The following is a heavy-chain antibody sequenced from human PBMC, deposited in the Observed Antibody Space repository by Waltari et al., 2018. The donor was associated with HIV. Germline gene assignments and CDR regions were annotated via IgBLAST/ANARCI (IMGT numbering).Heavy chain of an antibody. D-gene: IGHD1-20*01. J-gene: IGHJ4*02. CDR2: VHHSGST. CDR3: AREWRATSWYQGGFDY. V-gene: IGHV4-39*02. CDR1: GDSLSSSTYY. Sequence: QLQLQESGPGLVKPSETLSLTCTVSGDSLSSSTYYWGWVRQPPGKGLELIGSVHHSGSTFYNPSLKSRVTISVDTSNNQFSLKLTSVTAADTAVFYCAREWRATSWYQGGFDYWGQGTLVTVSS.